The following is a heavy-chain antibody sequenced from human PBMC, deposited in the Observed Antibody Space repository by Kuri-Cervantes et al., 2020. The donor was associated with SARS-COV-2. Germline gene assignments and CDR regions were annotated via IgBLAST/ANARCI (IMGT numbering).Heavy chain of an antibody. V-gene: IGHV4-34*01. D-gene: IGHD6-19*01. CDR2: INHSGST. CDR3: ASVAGTPGDKSAGESNDY. CDR1: GGSFSGYY. J-gene: IGHJ4*02. Sequence: GSLRLSCAVYGGSFSGYYWSWIRQPPGKGLEWIGEINHSGSTNYNPSLKSRVTISVDTSKNQFSLKLSSVTAADTAVYYCASVAGTPGDKSAGESNDYWGQGTLVTVSS.